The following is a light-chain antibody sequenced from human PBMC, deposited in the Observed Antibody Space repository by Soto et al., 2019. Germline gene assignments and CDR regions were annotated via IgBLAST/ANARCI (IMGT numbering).Light chain of an antibody. CDR1: QTISSW. CDR2: KAS. J-gene: IGKJ1*01. V-gene: IGKV1-5*03. CDR3: QHYNSYSEA. Sequence: DIQMTQSPSTLSGSVGDGVTITFRASQTISSWLAWYQQKPGKAPKLLIYKASTLKSGVPSRFSGSGSGTEFTLTISSLQPDDFATYYCQHYNSYSEAFGQGTKVDIK.